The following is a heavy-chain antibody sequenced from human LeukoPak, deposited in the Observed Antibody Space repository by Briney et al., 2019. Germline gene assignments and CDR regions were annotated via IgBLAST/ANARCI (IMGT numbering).Heavy chain of an antibody. CDR2: ISSSSSYI. CDR1: GFTFNTYN. J-gene: IGHJ4*02. D-gene: IGHD3-22*01. V-gene: IGHV3-21*01. Sequence: GGSLRLSCAGSGFTFNTYNMNWVRQAPGKGVEGVSSISSSSSYIYYADSVKGRFTISRDNAKNSLYLQMNSLRAEDTAVYYCARLYDGSAYHADHFDYWGQGTLVIVSS. CDR3: ARLYDGSAYHADHFDY.